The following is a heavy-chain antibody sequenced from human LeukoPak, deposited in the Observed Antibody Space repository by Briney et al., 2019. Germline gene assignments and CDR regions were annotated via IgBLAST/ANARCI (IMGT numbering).Heavy chain of an antibody. D-gene: IGHD2-15*01. CDR1: GGSISSYY. CDR3: ARYCSGGSCFSEAFDI. Sequence: SETLSLTCTVSGGSISSYYWSWIRQPAGKGLEWIGRIYTSGSTNYNPSPKSRVTMSVDTSKNQFSLKLSSVTAADTAVYYCARYCSGGSCFSEAFDIWGQGTMVTVSS. CDR2: IYTSGST. V-gene: IGHV4-4*07. J-gene: IGHJ3*02.